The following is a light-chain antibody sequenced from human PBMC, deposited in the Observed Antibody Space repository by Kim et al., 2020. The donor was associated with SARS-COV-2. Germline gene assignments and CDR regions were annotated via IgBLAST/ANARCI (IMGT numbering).Light chain of an antibody. J-gene: IGLJ2*01. CDR2: YDS. Sequence: SYELTQPPSVSVVPGKTARITCGGNNIGDKSVHWYQQKPGQAPVVVISYDSDRPSGIPERFSGSNSGNTATVTISRVEAGDEADYYCQVWDSSSDHPVFGGGTQLTVL. CDR3: QVWDSSSDHPV. V-gene: IGLV3-21*04. CDR1: NIGDKS.